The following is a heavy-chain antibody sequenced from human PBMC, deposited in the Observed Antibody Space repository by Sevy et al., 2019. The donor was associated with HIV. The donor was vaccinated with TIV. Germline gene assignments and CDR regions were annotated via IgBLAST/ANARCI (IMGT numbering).Heavy chain of an antibody. J-gene: IGHJ6*02. CDR2: ISSSSSTI. CDR1: GFTFSSYS. CDR3: TRDGHIPSNIPWDAAIFGVVIGGTDYYYGMDV. V-gene: IGHV3-48*02. Sequence: GGSLRLSCAASGFTFSSYSMNWVRQAPGKGLEWVSYISSSSSTIYYADSVKGRFTISRDNAKNSLYLQMNSLRDEDTAGYNCTRDGHIPSNIPWDAAIFGVVIGGTDYYYGMDVWGQGTTVTVSS. D-gene: IGHD3-3*01.